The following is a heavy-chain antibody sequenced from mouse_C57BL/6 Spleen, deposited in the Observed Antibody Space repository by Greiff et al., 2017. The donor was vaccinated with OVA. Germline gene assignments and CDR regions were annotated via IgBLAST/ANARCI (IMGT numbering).Heavy chain of an antibody. D-gene: IGHD1-1*01. CDR3: ASDYGSSYGAWFAY. CDR1: GFNIKDYY. CDR2: IDPEDGET. Sequence: EVQLQESGAELVKPGASVKLSCTASGFNIKDYYMHWVKQRTEQGLEWIGRIDPEDGETKYAPKFPGKATITADTSSNTAYLQLNSLTSEDTAVYYCASDYGSSYGAWFAYWGQGTLVTVSA. V-gene: IGHV14-2*01. J-gene: IGHJ3*01.